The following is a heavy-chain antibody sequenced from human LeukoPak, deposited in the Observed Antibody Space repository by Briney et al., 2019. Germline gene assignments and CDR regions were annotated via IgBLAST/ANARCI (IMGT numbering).Heavy chain of an antibody. J-gene: IGHJ4*02. CDR1: GGSISNYY. Sequence: SETLSLTCIVSGGSISNYYWSWIRQPPGKALEWIGSIYYSGSTYYNPSLKSRVTISVDRSKNQFSLKLSSVTAADTAVYYCAREPNGGISGLIDYWGQGTLVTVSS. D-gene: IGHD2-15*01. CDR2: IYYSGST. V-gene: IGHV4-59*12. CDR3: AREPNGGISGLIDY.